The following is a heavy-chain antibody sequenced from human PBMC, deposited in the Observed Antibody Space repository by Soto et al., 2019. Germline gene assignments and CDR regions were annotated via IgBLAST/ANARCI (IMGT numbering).Heavy chain of an antibody. CDR1: GFTFSSYG. Sequence: QVQLVDSGGGVVQPGRSLRLSCAASGFTFSSYGMHWVRQAPGKGLEWVAVISYDGSNKYYADSVKGRFTISRDNSKNTLYLQMNSLRAEDTAVYYCAKDRPGYGMDVWGQGTTVTVSS. CDR2: ISYDGSNK. J-gene: IGHJ6*02. CDR3: AKDRPGYGMDV. V-gene: IGHV3-30*18.